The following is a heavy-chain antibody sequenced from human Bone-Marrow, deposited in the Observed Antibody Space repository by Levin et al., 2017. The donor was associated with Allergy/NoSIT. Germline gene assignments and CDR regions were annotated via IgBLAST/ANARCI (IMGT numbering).Heavy chain of an antibody. V-gene: IGHV3-30*18. Sequence: LTGGSLRLSCAASGFTFSSYGMHWVRQAPGKGLEWVAVISYDGSNKYYADSVKGRFTISRDNSKNTLYLQMNSLRAEDTAVYYCAKWGLGDSSGVALNDAFDSWGQGTMVTVSS. J-gene: IGHJ3*02. CDR2: ISYDGSNK. CDR1: GFTFSSYG. D-gene: IGHD3-22*01. CDR3: AKWGLGDSSGVALNDAFDS.